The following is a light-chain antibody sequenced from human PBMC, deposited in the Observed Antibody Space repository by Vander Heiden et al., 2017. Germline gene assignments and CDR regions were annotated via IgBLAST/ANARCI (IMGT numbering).Light chain of an antibody. Sequence: EIALTQSPGTLSLSPGERATLSCRASQSVSSSYLAWYQQKPGQAPRLLIYGASSRATSIPDRFSGSGSGTDFTLTISRLEPEDFAVYYCQQNGSSPLTFGGGTKVEIK. V-gene: IGKV3-20*01. CDR3: QQNGSSPLT. CDR1: QSVSSSY. CDR2: GAS. J-gene: IGKJ4*01.